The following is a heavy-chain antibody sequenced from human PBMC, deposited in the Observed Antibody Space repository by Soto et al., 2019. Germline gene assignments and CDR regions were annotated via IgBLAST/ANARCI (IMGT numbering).Heavy chain of an antibody. D-gene: IGHD4-4*01. J-gene: IGHJ3*02. V-gene: IGHV3-7*01. CDR2: IKQDGSEI. CDR3: LITTSAFDI. CDR1: GFTLRDYW. Sequence: EVQLVESGGGLVQPGGSLRLSCAASGFTLRDYWMSWVRQAPGKGLEWVANIKQDGSEIYYVDSVEGRFIISRDNAKNSLFLQMNSLRAEDTAVYYCLITTSAFDIWGQGTLVTVSS.